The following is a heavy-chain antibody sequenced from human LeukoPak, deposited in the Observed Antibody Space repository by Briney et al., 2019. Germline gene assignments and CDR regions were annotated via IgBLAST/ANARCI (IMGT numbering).Heavy chain of an antibody. Sequence: GESLMISCKGAGYCFTSYWISWVRPMPGKGLGWMGRIDPSDSYTNYSPSFQGHVTISADKSISTAYLQWSSLKASDTAMYYFARKYGSGSPFDYWGQGTLVTVSA. CDR2: IDPSDSYT. V-gene: IGHV5-10-1*01. CDR1: GYCFTSYW. D-gene: IGHD3-10*01. J-gene: IGHJ4*02. CDR3: ARKYGSGSPFDY.